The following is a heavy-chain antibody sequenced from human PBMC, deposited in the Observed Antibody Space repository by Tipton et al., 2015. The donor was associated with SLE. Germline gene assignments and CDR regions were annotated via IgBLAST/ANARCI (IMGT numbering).Heavy chain of an antibody. J-gene: IGHJ4*02. CDR2: IYHRGST. Sequence: TLSLTCAVSGYSICTGYYWGWIRQPPGKGLEWIASIYHRGSTSYNPPLKSRVTISLDTSKNHFSLKMNSVPAADTAVYYCARRGSSWDYFDYWGQGTLVTVSS. V-gene: IGHV4-38-2*01. CDR1: GYSICTGYY. CDR3: ARRGSSWDYFDY. D-gene: IGHD6-13*01.